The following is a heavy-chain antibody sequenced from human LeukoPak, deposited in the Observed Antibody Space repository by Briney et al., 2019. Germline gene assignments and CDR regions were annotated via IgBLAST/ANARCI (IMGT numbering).Heavy chain of an antibody. CDR3: ARPYYCGSTTCSYGLGY. V-gene: IGHV3-30*04. J-gene: IGHJ4*02. Sequence: GRSLRLSCAASGLTFSTYAMHWVRQAQGKGLEWVAIISSDGTNQHYADSVKGRFTISRDNSKNTLYLQMNSLRVDDTAMYYCARPYYCGSTTCSYGLGYWGQGTLVTVSP. D-gene: IGHD2-2*01. CDR1: GLTFSTYA. CDR2: ISSDGTNQ.